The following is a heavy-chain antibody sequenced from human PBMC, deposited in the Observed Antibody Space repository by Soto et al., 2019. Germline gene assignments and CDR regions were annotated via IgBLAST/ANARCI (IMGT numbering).Heavy chain of an antibody. CDR2: INHSGST. CDR1: GGSFSGYY. CDR3: ARGGRAPDIVVVPAAIWFEP. V-gene: IGHV4-34*01. D-gene: IGHD2-2*01. Sequence: SETLSLTCAVYGGSFSGYYWSWIRQPPGKGLEWIGEINHSGSTNYNPSLKSRVTISVDTSKNQFSLKLSSVTAADTAVYYCARGGRAPDIVVVPAAIWFEPWGQGTLVTVSS. J-gene: IGHJ5*02.